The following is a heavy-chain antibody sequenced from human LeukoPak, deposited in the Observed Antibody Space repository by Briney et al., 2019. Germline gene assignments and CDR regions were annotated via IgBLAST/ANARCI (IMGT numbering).Heavy chain of an antibody. D-gene: IGHD5-18*01. CDR2: IWYDGSNK. V-gene: IGHV3-33*01. CDR3: ARDRGYSYGPYYYYGMDV. J-gene: IGHJ6*02. CDR1: GFTFSSYG. Sequence: GGSLRLSCAASGFTFSSYGMHWVRQAPGKGLEWVAVIWYDGSNKYYADSVKGRSTISRDNSKNTLYLQMNSLRAEDTAVYYCARDRGYSYGPYYYYGMDVWGQGTTVTVSS.